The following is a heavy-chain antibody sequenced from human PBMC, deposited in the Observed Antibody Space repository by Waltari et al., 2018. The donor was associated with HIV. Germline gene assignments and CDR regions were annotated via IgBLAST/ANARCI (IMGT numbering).Heavy chain of an antibody. J-gene: IGHJ4*02. CDR1: GFTFADFA. V-gene: IGHV3-9*01. CDR2: ISWNSGSI. D-gene: IGHD3-10*01. CDR3: AKGRGEY. Sequence: EVQLVESGGGLVQPGRSLRLSCAASGFTFADFAMHWVRQAPGKGLEWVSGISWNSGSIGYADSVKGRFTISRDNAKNSLYLQMNSLRAEDTALYYCAKGRGEYWGQGTLVTVSS.